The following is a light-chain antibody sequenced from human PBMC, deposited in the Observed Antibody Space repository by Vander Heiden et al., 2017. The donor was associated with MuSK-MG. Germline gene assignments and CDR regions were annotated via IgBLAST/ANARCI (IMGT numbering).Light chain of an antibody. Sequence: QAVLTQPSSLSASPGASASLTCTLRSGINVGTYRIYWYQQKPGSPPQYLLRYKSDSEKQQGSGVPSRFSGSKDASATAGILLISGLQSEDEDDYYCMIWHSSAPVFGGGTKLTVL. V-gene: IGLV5-45*02. CDR2: YKSDSEK. J-gene: IGLJ2*01. CDR1: SGINVGTYR. CDR3: MIWHSSAPV.